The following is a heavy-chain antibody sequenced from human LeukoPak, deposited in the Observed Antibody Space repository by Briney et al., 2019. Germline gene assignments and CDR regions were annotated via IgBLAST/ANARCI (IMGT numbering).Heavy chain of an antibody. CDR1: GFTFSSYA. J-gene: IGHJ4*02. V-gene: IGHV3-23*01. CDR2: ISSSGGTT. CDR3: AKVILDY. D-gene: IGHD2-21*01. Sequence: GGSLRLSCATSGFTFSSYAMTWVRQAPGEGLEWVSSISSSGGTTWYADSVKGRFTISRDKSKNTLYLQMNSLRAEDTAVYYCAKVILDYWGQGTLVTVAS.